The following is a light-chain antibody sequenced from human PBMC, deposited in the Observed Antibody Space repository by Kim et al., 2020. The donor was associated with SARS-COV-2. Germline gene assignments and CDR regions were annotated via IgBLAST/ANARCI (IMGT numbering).Light chain of an antibody. Sequence: SYELTQPPSVSVSPGQTARITCSGDVLAKRYVRWFQQKPGQAPVMVIYKVNERPPGIPERFSGSSSGTTVTLTISGAQVEDEADYYCYSAADNHSAGFGEGTQLTVL. CDR2: KVN. CDR3: YSAADNHSAG. CDR1: VLAKRY. V-gene: IGLV3-27*01. J-gene: IGLJ2*01.